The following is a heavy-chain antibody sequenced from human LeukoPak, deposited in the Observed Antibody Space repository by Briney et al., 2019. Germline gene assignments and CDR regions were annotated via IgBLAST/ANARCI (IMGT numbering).Heavy chain of an antibody. V-gene: IGHV3-48*04. CDR1: EFTFSSYS. J-gene: IGHJ4*02. CDR2: ISSSGSTI. CDR3: AREAGGRGDY. Sequence: GGSLRLSCAASEFTFSSYSMNWVRQAPGRGLEWVSYISSSGSTIYYADSVKGRFTISRDNAKNSLFLQMNSLRAEDTAVYYCAREAGGRGDYWGQGTLVTVSS. D-gene: IGHD3-16*01.